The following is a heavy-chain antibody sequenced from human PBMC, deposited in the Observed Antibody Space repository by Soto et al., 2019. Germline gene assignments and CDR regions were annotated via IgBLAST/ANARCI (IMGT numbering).Heavy chain of an antibody. CDR2: IYDSGST. J-gene: IGHJ4*02. CDR1: GGSISSGDYY. V-gene: IGHV4-30-4*01. D-gene: IGHD5-18*01. CDR3: ARGRVVEYTYGHQDY. Sequence: PSETLSLTCTVSGGSISSGDYYWSWIRQPPGKGLEWMGNIYDSGSTYYNPSLKSRVTISADTSKNQFSLNLNSVTAADTAVYYCARGRVVEYTYGHQDYWGQGTLVTVSS.